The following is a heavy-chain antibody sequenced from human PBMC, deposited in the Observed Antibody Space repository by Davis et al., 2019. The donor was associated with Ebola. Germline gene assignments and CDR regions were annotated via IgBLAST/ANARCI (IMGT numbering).Heavy chain of an antibody. CDR1: GFTFSGSA. V-gene: IGHV3-73*01. Sequence: GGSLRLSCAASGFTFSGSAMHWVRQVSGKGLEWVGRIRSKANSYATAYAASVKGRFTISRDDSKNTAYLQMNSLKTEDTAVYYCTSTVDTADYWGQGTLVTVSS. D-gene: IGHD5-18*01. J-gene: IGHJ4*02. CDR3: TSTVDTADY. CDR2: IRSKANSYAT.